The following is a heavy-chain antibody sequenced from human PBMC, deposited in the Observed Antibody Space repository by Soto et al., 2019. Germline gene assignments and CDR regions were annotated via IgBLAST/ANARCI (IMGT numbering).Heavy chain of an antibody. CDR3: ARELYYYDSSGYYLIY. D-gene: IGHD3-22*01. Sequence: GGSLRLSCAASGFTFSSYGMHWVRQAPGKGLEWVAVIWYDGSNKYYADSVKGRFTISRDNSKNTLYLQMNSLRAEDTAVYYCARELYYYDSSGYYLIYWGQGTLVTVSS. V-gene: IGHV3-33*01. J-gene: IGHJ4*02. CDR1: GFTFSSYG. CDR2: IWYDGSNK.